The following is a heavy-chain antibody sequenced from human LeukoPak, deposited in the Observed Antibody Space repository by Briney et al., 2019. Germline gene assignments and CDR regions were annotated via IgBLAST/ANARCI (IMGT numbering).Heavy chain of an antibody. J-gene: IGHJ4*02. CDR2: VIPFFGPA. CDR1: GDTFNNYS. V-gene: IGHV1-69*05. CDR3: ATPGGELPFAH. Sequence: SVKLSCKASGDTFNNYSINWVRQAPGQGLEWMGGVIPFFGPANYAQKFQGRVTITTDESTSTAYMELSSLTSDDTAVYYCATPGGELPFAHWGQGTLVTVSS. D-gene: IGHD3-16*01.